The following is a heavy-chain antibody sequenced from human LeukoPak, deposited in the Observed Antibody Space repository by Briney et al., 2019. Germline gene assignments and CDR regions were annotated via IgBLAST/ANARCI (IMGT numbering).Heavy chain of an antibody. J-gene: IGHJ4*02. V-gene: IGHV3-48*04. CDR1: GFTFSSYC. D-gene: IGHD6-13*01. CDR2: ISSSGCTI. CDR3: ARGQGSRWYYFDY. Sequence: GGSLRLSCAASGFTFSSYCMHWVRQAPGKGLEYVSYISSSGCTIYYADSVKGRFTIPRDNAKNTLYLQMNSLRAEDTAVYYCARGQGSRWYYFDYWGQGTLVTVSS.